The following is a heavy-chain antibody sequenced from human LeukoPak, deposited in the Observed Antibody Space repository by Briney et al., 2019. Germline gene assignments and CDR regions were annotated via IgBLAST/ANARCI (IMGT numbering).Heavy chain of an antibody. CDR3: ARVSVITQYNGSPDYFAS. CDR1: GYSISSGYY. CDR2: ISHSGST. D-gene: IGHD1-26*01. J-gene: IGHJ4*02. V-gene: IGHV4-38-2*02. Sequence: SETLSLTCTVSGYSISSGYYWGWIRQPPGKGLKWIGSISHSGSTYYNPSLKSRVTISVDTSKNQFSLKLSSLTAADTAVYYCARVSVITQYNGSPDYFASWGQGTLLTVSS.